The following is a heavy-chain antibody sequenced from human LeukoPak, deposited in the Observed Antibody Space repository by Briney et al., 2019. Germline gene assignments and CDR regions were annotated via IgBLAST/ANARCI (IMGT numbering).Heavy chain of an antibody. Sequence: PGGSLRLXCAASGFTFSSYAMSWVRQAPGKELESVSAISGSGGSTYYADSVKGRFTISRDNSKNTLYLQMNSLRAEDTAVYYCAKDKWYGGNSHICHYWGQGTLVTVSS. CDR2: ISGSGGST. V-gene: IGHV3-23*01. J-gene: IGHJ4*02. CDR1: GFTFSSYA. CDR3: AKDKWYGGNSHICHY. D-gene: IGHD4-23*01.